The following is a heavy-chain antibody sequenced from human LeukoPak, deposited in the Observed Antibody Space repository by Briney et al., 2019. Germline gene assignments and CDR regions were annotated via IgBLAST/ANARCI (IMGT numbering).Heavy chain of an antibody. V-gene: IGHV3-21*01. CDR1: RFTFSSYS. CDR2: ISSSSSYI. J-gene: IGHJ4*02. Sequence: GGSLRLSCAASRFTFSSYSMNCVRHAPGEGLEWVSSISSSSSYIYYADSVKGRFTISRDNAKNSLYLQMNSLRAEDTAVYYCARASDYGDYFDYWGQGTLVTVSS. D-gene: IGHD4-17*01. CDR3: ARASDYGDYFDY.